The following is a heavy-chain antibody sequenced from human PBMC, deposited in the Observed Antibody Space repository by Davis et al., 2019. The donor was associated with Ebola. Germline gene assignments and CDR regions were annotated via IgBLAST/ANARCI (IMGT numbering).Heavy chain of an antibody. V-gene: IGHV4-39*01. CDR1: GGSISSSSYY. Sequence: PSETLSLTCTVSGGSISSSSYYWGWIRQPPGKGLEWIGSIYYSGSTYYNPSLKSRVTISVDTSKNQFSLKLSSVTAADTAVYDCARLARSSWTLFDYWGQGTLVTVSS. J-gene: IGHJ4*02. D-gene: IGHD6-13*01. CDR2: IYYSGST. CDR3: ARLARSSWTLFDY.